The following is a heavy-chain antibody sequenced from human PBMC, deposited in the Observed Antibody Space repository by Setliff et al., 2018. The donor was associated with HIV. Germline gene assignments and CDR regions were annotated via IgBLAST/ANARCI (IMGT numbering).Heavy chain of an antibody. CDR3: VRGHCNSDKCWYTWFDP. CDR1: GYTLINYG. V-gene: IGHV1-18*01. D-gene: IGHD2-2*01. CDR2: IGSYSGYT. J-gene: IGHJ5*02. Sequence: GASVKVSCKASGYTLINYGVSWVRQAPGQGLEWMGWIGSYSGYTIYAQKFQDRLTMTTDTSTTTASMELRSLRSDDTAVYYCVRGHCNSDKCWYTWFDPWGQGTLVTVPQ.